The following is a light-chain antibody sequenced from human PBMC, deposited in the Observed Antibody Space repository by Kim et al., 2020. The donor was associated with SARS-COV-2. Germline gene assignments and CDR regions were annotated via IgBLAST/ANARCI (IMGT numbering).Light chain of an antibody. V-gene: IGKV2-28*01. CDR3: MQALQTPYT. J-gene: IGKJ2*01. CDR2: LGS. CDR1: QSLLHSNGYNY. Sequence: DVVMTQSTLSLPVTPGEPASISCRSSQSLLHSNGYNYFDWYLQKPGQSPQLLIYLGSNRASGVPDRFSGSGSGTDFTLKISRVEAEDVGVYYCMQALQTPYTFGQGTKLEI.